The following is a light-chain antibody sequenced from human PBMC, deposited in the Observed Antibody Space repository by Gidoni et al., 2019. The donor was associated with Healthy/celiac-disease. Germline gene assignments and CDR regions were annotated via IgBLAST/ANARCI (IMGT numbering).Light chain of an antibody. CDR2: EGR. J-gene: IGLJ2*01. V-gene: IGLV2-23*01. Sequence: QSALTQPASVSGSPGQSITISCTGTSSDVGSYNLVSWSQQHPGTAPKLMIYEGRKRPSGVSHRFSGSKSGNTASLTISGLQAEDEADYYCCSYAGSSTLVVFGGGTKLTVL. CDR1: SSDVGSYNL. CDR3: CSYAGSSTLVV.